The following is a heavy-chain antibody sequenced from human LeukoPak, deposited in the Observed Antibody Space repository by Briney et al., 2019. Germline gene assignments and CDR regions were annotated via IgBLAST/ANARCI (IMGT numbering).Heavy chain of an antibody. CDR2: IYYSGST. D-gene: IGHD2-2*01. CDR3: ARYSLYCSSTNCSHDAFDI. Sequence: SDTLSLTCTVSGGSISSSSYYWGWIRQPPGKGLEWIGRIYYSGSTYYTPTPKRRVTISVDTSKNQFSLKLSSVTAADTGVYYCARYSLYCSSTNCSHDAFDIWGQGTMVTVSS. J-gene: IGHJ3*02. CDR1: GGSISSSSYY. V-gene: IGHV4-39*07.